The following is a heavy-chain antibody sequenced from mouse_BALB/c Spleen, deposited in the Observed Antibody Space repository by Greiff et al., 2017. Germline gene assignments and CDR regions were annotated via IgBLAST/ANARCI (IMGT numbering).Heavy chain of an antibody. Sequence: EVKLEESGGGLVQPGGSMKLSCVASGFTFSNYWMNWVRQSPEKGLEWVAEIRLKSNNYATHYAESVKGRFTISRDDSKSSVYLQMNNLRAEDTGIYYCTPENYSYWGQGTLVTVSA. CDR1: GFTFSNYW. J-gene: IGHJ3*01. V-gene: IGHV6-6*02. CDR3: TPENYSY. CDR2: IRLKSNNYAT. D-gene: IGHD1-1*02.